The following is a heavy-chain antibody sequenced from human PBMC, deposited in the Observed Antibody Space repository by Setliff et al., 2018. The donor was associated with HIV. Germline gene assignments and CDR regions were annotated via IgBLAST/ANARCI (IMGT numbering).Heavy chain of an antibody. CDR1: GESFSGYY. CDR3: ARQRGPYMYFDI. V-gene: IGHV4-34*01. J-gene: IGHJ2*01. CDR2: MNDSGST. D-gene: IGHD1-20*01. Sequence: PSETLSLTCAVYGESFSGYYWSWIRQSPGKGLEWIGEMNDSGSTNYNPSLKSRFTISRDNAKNSLSLQLSSLRVEDTAVYYCARQRGPYMYFDIWGRGTLVTVSS.